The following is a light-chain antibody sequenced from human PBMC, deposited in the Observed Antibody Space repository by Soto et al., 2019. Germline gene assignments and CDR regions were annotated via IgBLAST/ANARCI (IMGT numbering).Light chain of an antibody. J-gene: IGKJ1*01. Sequence: DIQMTQSPSTLSAAVGDRVTITFGAIQSISSWLAWYQQKPGKAPKLLIYKASTLKSGVPSRFSGSGSGTEFTLTISSLQPDDFATYYCQHYNSYSEAFGQGTKVDI. V-gene: IGKV1-5*03. CDR2: KAS. CDR3: QHYNSYSEA. CDR1: QSISSW.